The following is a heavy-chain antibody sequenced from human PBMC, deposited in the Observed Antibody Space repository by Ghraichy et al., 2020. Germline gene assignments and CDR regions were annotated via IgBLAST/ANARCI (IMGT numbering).Heavy chain of an antibody. V-gene: IGHV3-21*01. CDR2: ISSSSTYM. D-gene: IGHD3-22*01. CDR1: GFTFSSYN. Sequence: GGSLRLSCADSGFTFSSYNMNWVRQAPGKGLEWVSSISSSSTYMFYADSVKGRFTISRDNAKNSLSLQMNSLRAEDTAVYYCARDRTVIEAVVDAFDIWGRGTIVSVSS. CDR3: ARDRTVIEAVVDAFDI. J-gene: IGHJ3*02.